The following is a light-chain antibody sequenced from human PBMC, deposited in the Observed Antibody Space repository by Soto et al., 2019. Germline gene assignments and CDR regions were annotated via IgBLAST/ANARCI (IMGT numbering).Light chain of an antibody. CDR3: AVWDDGLDAWM. J-gene: IGLJ3*02. Sequence: QSVLTQPPSASGTPGQGVTISCSGSTSNIGSNYVYWYQQLPGTAPKLLIYRNNQRPSGVPDRFSGSKSGTSASLAISGLRSDDEADYYCAVWDDGLDAWMFGGGTKVTVL. CDR2: RNN. CDR1: TSNIGSNY. V-gene: IGLV1-47*01.